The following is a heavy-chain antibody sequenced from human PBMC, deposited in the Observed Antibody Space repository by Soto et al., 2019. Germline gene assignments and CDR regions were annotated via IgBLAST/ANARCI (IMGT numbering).Heavy chain of an antibody. V-gene: IGHV1-3*04. CDR2: INTGNGYT. CDR1: GYTFTSYT. CDR3: TAIVGGPG. D-gene: IGHD1-26*01. J-gene: IGHJ4*02. Sequence: QVQLVQSGAEVKKPGASVKVSCQASGYTFTSYTMHWVRLAPGQRPEWMGWINTGNGYTKYSQRLQRRVTITRDTSARTPYMELSSLRSEDPAMYYCTAIVGGPGWGQETLVTLSS.